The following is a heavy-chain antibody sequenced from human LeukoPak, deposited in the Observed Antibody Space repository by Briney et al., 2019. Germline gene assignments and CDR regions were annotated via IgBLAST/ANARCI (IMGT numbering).Heavy chain of an antibody. Sequence: GGSLRLSCAASGFTFSSYWMSWVRQAPGKGLEWVANIKQDGSEKYYVDSVKGRFTISRDNAKNSLYLQMNSLRAEDTAVYYCARGSAPDIAVAGLLFRYNWFDPWGQGTLVTVSS. J-gene: IGHJ5*02. CDR3: ARGSAPDIAVAGLLFRYNWFDP. V-gene: IGHV3-7*01. CDR2: IKQDGSEK. CDR1: GFTFSSYW. D-gene: IGHD6-19*01.